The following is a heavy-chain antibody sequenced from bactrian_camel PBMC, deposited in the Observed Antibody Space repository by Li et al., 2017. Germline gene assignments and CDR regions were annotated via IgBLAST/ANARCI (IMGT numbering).Heavy chain of an antibody. CDR2: FRSDGRT. Sequence: HVQLVESGGDSVQAGGSMRLSCAASTGTFRSACMGWFRQFPGLNNRDGVAGFRSDGRTEYADSVKGRFTISKDNAKNTLYLEMNSLKPEDTAMYYCAADSQAQWDDCVSGSWLNQSDHNYWGQGTQVTVS. J-gene: IGHJ4*01. D-gene: IGHD3*01. CDR3: AADSQAQWDDCVSGSWLNQSDHNY. V-gene: IGHV3S57*01. CDR1: TGTFRSAC.